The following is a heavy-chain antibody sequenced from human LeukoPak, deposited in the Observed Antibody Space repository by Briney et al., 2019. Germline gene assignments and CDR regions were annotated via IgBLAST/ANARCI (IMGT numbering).Heavy chain of an antibody. V-gene: IGHV1-18*01. CDR3: ARVHVMEQQLGWYFDL. CDR2: ISTYNGNT. CDR1: GYTFSSYG. Sequence: ASVKVSCKGSGYTFSSYGISWVRQAPGQGLEWMGWISTYNGNTNYAQKLQGRVTMTTDTSTSTTYMELRSLRSDDTAVYYCARVHVMEQQLGWYFDLWGRGTLVTVSS. J-gene: IGHJ2*01. D-gene: IGHD6-13*01.